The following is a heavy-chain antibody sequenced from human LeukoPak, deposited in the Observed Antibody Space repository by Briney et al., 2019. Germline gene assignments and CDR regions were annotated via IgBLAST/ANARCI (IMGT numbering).Heavy chain of an antibody. CDR2: IYYSGST. J-gene: IGHJ5*02. CDR3: ARGVQYVVSQHGNWFDP. Sequence: SETQSLTCAVSGGSISSGGYSWSWIRQPPGKGLEWIGYIYYSGSTYYNPSLKSRVTISVDRSKNQFSLKLSSVTAADTAVYYCARGVQYVVSQHGNWFDPWGQGTLVTVSS. V-gene: IGHV4-30-2*01. D-gene: IGHD1-1*01. CDR1: GGSISSGGYS.